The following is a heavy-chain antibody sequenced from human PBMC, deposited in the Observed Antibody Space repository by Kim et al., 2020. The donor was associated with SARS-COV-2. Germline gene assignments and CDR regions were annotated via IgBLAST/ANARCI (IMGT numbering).Heavy chain of an antibody. J-gene: IGHJ2*01. CDR2: IYPGDSDT. D-gene: IGHD5-12*01. CDR3: ARRVGYSGYDSPDWYFDL. V-gene: IGHV5-51*01. CDR1: GYSFTSYW. Sequence: GESLKISCKGSGYSFTSYWIGWVRQMPGKGLEWMGIIYPGDSDTRYSPSFQGQVTISADKSISTAYLQWSSLKASDTAMYYCARRVGYSGYDSPDWYFDLWGRGTLVTVSS.